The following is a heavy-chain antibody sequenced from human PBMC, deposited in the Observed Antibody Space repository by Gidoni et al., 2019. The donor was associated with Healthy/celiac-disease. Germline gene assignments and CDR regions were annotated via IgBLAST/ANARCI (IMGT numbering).Heavy chain of an antibody. V-gene: IGHV3-21*01. J-gene: IGHJ4*02. Sequence: VQLVESGGGLVKPGGSLRLSCAASGFTFSSYSMNWVRQAPGKGLEWVSSISSSSSYIYYADSVKGRFTISRDNAKNSLYLQMNSLRAEDTAVYYCARDRIAVAGPMGYWGQGTLVTVSS. CDR3: ARDRIAVAGPMGY. D-gene: IGHD6-19*01. CDR1: GFTFSSYS. CDR2: ISSSSSYI.